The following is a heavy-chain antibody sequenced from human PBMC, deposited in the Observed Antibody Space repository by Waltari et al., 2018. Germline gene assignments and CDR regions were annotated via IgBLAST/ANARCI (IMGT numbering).Heavy chain of an antibody. CDR3: AREVIQVATSDAFDI. Sequence: QVQLQESGPGLVKPSQTLSLICTVSGGSINSDNYFWSWIRQHPGGGLEWIAYIHHSGSTYYNPSLQSRVIMSVDKSKNQFSLKLSSVTAADTAVYYCAREVIQVATSDAFDIWGQGTMVTVSS. J-gene: IGHJ3*02. D-gene: IGHD5-12*01. V-gene: IGHV4-31*03. CDR2: IHHSGST. CDR1: GGSINSDNYF.